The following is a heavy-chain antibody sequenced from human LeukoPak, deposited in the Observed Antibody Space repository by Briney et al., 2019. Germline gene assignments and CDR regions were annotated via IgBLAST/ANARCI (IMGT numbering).Heavy chain of an antibody. V-gene: IGHV3-23*01. Sequence: PGGSLRLSCAASGFTYSNYAMSWVRQAPGKGLEWVSGISGGGDTTDYADSVRGRFTISRDNSKNTLYLQMNSLRVDDTAVYYCAKDSTWNYEGDMDVWGKGTTVTVSS. CDR2: ISGGGDTT. CDR3: AKDSTWNYEGDMDV. J-gene: IGHJ6*03. CDR1: GFTYSNYA. D-gene: IGHD1-7*01.